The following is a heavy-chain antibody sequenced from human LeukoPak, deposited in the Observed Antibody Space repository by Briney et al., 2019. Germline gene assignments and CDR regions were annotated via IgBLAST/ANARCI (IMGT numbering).Heavy chain of an antibody. CDR1: GFTFSDYW. J-gene: IGHJ4*02. CDR3: ARSFYGGNSVLPTY. D-gene: IGHD4-23*01. Sequence: GGSLRLSCAASGFTFSDYWMSCVRQAPGKGLEWVANIKQDGIKKYYVDSVKGRFTISRDNAKNSLYLQMNSLRAEDTAVYYCARSFYGGNSVLPTYWGQGTLVTVSS. V-gene: IGHV3-7*04. CDR2: IKQDGIKK.